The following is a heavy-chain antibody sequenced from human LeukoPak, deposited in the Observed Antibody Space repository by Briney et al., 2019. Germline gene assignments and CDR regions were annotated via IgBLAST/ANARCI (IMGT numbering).Heavy chain of an antibody. CDR2: INHSGSS. CDR3: ARPGVAARRGYYFDY. J-gene: IGHJ4*02. CDR1: GFTFGDYA. V-gene: IGHV4-34*01. Sequence: LRLSCTASGFTFGDYAMSWIRQPPGKGLEWIGEINHSGSSNYNPSLKSRVTISVDTSKNQFPQKLSSVAAADTAVYYCARPGVAARRGYYFDYWGQGTLVTVSS. D-gene: IGHD6-6*01.